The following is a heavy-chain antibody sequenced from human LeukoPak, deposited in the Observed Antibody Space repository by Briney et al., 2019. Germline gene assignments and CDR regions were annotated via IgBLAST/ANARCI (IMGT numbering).Heavy chain of an antibody. CDR1: GFTFSSYS. Sequence: GGSLRLSCAASGFTFSSYSMSWVRQAPGKGLEWVSAISGSGGSTYYADSVKGRFTISRDNSKNTLYLQMNSLRAEDTAVYYCAKDRVVVVPAALDYWGQGTLVTVSS. V-gene: IGHV3-23*01. J-gene: IGHJ4*02. CDR2: ISGSGGST. CDR3: AKDRVVVVPAALDY. D-gene: IGHD2-2*01.